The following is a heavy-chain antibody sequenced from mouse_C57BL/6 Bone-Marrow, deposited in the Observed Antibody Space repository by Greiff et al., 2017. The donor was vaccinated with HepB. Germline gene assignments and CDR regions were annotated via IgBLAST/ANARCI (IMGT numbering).Heavy chain of an antibody. D-gene: IGHD1-1*01. J-gene: IGHJ4*01. CDR2: IDPEDGET. V-gene: IGHV14-2*01. CDR1: GFTIKDYY. Sequence: VQLQQSGAELVKPGASVKLSCTASGFTIKDYYMPWVKQSPEQGLEWIGRIDPEDGETKYAPNFQGKATITADTSSNTAYLQLSSLTSEDTAVYYCARDDSSPCAMDYWGRGTSVTVSS. CDR3: ARDDSSPCAMDY.